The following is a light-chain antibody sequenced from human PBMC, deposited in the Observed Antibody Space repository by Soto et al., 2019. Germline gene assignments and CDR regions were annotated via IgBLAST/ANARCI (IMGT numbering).Light chain of an antibody. V-gene: IGKV1-39*01. Sequence: DIQMTQSPSSLSASVGDRVTITCRASQSISSYLNWYQHKPGKAPKLLIHAASSLQSGVPPRFTGSGSGTDFTLIISSLQPEDFATYYCQQSYSAPLTFGGGTKVEIK. CDR2: AAS. CDR1: QSISSY. J-gene: IGKJ4*01. CDR3: QQSYSAPLT.